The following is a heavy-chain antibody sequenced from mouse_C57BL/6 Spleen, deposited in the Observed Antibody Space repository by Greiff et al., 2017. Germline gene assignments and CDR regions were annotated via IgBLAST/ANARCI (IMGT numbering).Heavy chain of an antibody. Sequence: EVKVEESGGGLVQPGGSMKLSCAASGFTFSDAWMDWVRQSPEKGLEWVAEIRNKANNHATYYAESVKGRFTISRDDSKSSVYLQMNSLRAEDTGIYYCTRRGYHYYAMDYWGQGTSVTVSS. CDR1: GFTFSDAW. CDR3: TRRGYHYYAMDY. V-gene: IGHV6-6*01. J-gene: IGHJ4*01. CDR2: IRNKANNHAT. D-gene: IGHD3-1*01.